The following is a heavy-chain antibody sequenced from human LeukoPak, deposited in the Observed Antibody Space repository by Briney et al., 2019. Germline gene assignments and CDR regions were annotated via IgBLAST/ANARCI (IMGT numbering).Heavy chain of an antibody. CDR3: ARDRLYLNLPNYYYYMDV. Sequence: GGSLRLSCAASGFTFSSYAMHWVRQAPGKGLEWVAVISYDGSNKYYADSVKGRFTISRDNAKNSLYLQMNSLRAEDTAVYYCARDRLYLNLPNYYYYMDVWGKGTTVTISS. D-gene: IGHD2-2*02. J-gene: IGHJ6*03. CDR1: GFTFSSYA. V-gene: IGHV3-30*04. CDR2: ISYDGSNK.